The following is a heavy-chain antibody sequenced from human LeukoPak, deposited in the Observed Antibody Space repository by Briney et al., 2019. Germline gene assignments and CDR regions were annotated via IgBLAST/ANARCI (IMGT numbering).Heavy chain of an antibody. D-gene: IGHD4-17*01. J-gene: IGHJ5*02. CDR3: ATSPVTTWWFDP. V-gene: IGHV4-61*02. CDR2: MYSSGTT. CDR1: GGSISSGSYY. Sequence: SETLSLTCTVSGGSISSGSYYWNWIRQPAGKGLEWIGRMYSSGTTNYNPSLKSRVAISVDTSKNQFSLKLSSVTASDRAVYYCATSPVTTWWFDPWGQGTLVTVSS.